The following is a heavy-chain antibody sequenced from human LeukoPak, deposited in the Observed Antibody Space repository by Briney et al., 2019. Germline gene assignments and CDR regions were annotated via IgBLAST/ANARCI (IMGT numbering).Heavy chain of an antibody. D-gene: IGHD2-2*01. Sequence: PSETLSLTCTVSGGSISSYYWSWIRQPPGKGLEWIGYIYYSGSTNYNPSLKSRVTISVDTSKNQFSLKLSSVTAADTAVYYCARSLVRRGNWFDPWGQGTLVTVSS. CDR2: IYYSGST. J-gene: IGHJ5*02. CDR1: GGSISSYY. CDR3: ARSLVRRGNWFDP. V-gene: IGHV4-59*08.